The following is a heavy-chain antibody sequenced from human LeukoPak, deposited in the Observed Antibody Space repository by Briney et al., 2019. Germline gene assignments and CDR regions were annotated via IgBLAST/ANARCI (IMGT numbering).Heavy chain of an antibody. Sequence: ASVKVSCKASGYTFTSYYMHWVRQAPGQGLEWMGIINPSGGSTSYAQKFQGRVTMTRDTSTSTVYMELSSLRSEDTAVYYCAREAAVSGYYFYYFDYWGQGTLVTVSS. CDR1: GYTFTSYY. J-gene: IGHJ4*02. CDR2: INPSGGST. D-gene: IGHD3-22*01. CDR3: AREAAVSGYYFYYFDY. V-gene: IGHV1-46*01.